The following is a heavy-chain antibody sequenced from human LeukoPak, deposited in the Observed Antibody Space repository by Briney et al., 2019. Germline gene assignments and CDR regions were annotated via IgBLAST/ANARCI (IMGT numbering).Heavy chain of an antibody. D-gene: IGHD3-3*01. V-gene: IGHV3-21*01. CDR2: ISSSSSYI. CDR1: GFTFSSYI. J-gene: IGHJ6*03. CDR3: ARGGPSGVVTPYYYYYYMDV. Sequence: GGSLRLSCAASGFTFSSYIMNWVRQAPGKGLEWVSSISSSSSYIYYADSVKGRFTISRDNAKNSLYLQMNSLRAEDTAVYYCARGGPSGVVTPYYYYYYMDVWGKGTTVTVSS.